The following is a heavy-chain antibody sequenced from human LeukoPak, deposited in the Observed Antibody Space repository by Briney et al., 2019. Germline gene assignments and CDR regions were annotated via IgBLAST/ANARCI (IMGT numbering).Heavy chain of an antibody. CDR1: GGSISSYY. CDR3: ARPGIAAAGTAFDY. D-gene: IGHD6-13*01. CDR2: IYYSGST. Sequence: SETLSLTCTVSGGSISSYYWSWIRQPPGKGLEWIGYIYYSGSTNYNPSLKSRVTISVDTSKNQFSLKLSSVTAADTAVYYCARPGIAAAGTAFDYWGQGTLVTVSS. J-gene: IGHJ4*02. V-gene: IGHV4-59*08.